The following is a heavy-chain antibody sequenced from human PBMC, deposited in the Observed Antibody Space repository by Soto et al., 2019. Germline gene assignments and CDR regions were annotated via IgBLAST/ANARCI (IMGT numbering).Heavy chain of an antibody. V-gene: IGHV4-59*12. D-gene: IGHD6-13*01. Sequence: SETLSLTCTVSGGSISSYYWSWIRQPPGKGLEWIGYIYYSGSTNYNPSLKSRVTISVDTSKNQFSLKLSSVTAADTAVYYCARLNIAAAGRGPGYWGQGTLVTVSS. CDR1: GGSISSYY. CDR2: IYYSGST. CDR3: ARLNIAAAGRGPGY. J-gene: IGHJ4*02.